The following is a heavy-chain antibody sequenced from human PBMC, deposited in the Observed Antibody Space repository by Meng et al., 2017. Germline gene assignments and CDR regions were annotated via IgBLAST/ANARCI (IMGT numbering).Heavy chain of an antibody. CDR2: ISAYNGNT. J-gene: IGHJ4*02. CDR1: GGTFSSYA. Sequence: GQRVQLGVEVKKPGSSVKVSCKASGGTFSSYAISWVRQAPGQGIEWMGGISAYNGNTNYAQKLQGRVTMTTDTSTSTAYMELRSLRSDDTAVYYCARGGIAVAIDYWGQGTLVTVSS. V-gene: IGHV1-18*01. CDR3: ARGGIAVAIDY. D-gene: IGHD6-19*01.